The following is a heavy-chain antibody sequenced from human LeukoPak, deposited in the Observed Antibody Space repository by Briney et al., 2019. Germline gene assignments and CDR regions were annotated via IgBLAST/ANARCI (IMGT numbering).Heavy chain of an antibody. CDR3: ARDDTDSYGLYYYGMDV. CDR1: GGTFSSYA. Sequence: ASVKVSCKASGGTFSSYAISWVRQAPGQGLEWMGGIIPIFGTANYAQKFQGRVTITTDESTSTAYMELSSLRSEDTAVYYCARDDTDSYGLYYYGMDVWGQGTTVTVSS. J-gene: IGHJ6*02. CDR2: IIPIFGTA. V-gene: IGHV1-69*05. D-gene: IGHD5-18*01.